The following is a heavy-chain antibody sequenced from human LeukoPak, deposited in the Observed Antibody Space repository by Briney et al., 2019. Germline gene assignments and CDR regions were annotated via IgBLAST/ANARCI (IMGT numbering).Heavy chain of an antibody. Sequence: GASVKVSCKASGGTFSSYAISWVRQAPGQGLEWKGGIIPIFGTANYAQKFQGRVTITADKSTSTAYVELSSLRSEDTAVYYCARNLVGVTSAFDIWGQGTMVTVSS. CDR3: ARNLVGVTSAFDI. J-gene: IGHJ3*02. CDR1: GGTFSSYA. CDR2: IIPIFGTA. D-gene: IGHD4-17*01. V-gene: IGHV1-69*06.